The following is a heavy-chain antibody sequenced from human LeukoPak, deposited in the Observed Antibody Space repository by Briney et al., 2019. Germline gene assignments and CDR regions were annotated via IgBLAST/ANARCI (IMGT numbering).Heavy chain of an antibody. D-gene: IGHD1-26*01. Sequence: SETLSLTCAVSGGSISRSSYYWAWVRQPPGKGLEWVGTIYYGGSIYGDPSLKGRITISLDTSKNQFSLKLNSVTAADTAVYYCARAGWELLSASFDPWGQGTLVIVSS. CDR3: ARAGWELLSASFDP. CDR1: GGSISRSSYY. J-gene: IGHJ5*02. CDR2: IYYGGSI. V-gene: IGHV4-39*07.